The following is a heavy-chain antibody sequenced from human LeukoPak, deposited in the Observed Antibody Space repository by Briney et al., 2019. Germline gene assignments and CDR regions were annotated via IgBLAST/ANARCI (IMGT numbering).Heavy chain of an antibody. CDR3: ARRAAYYYDRDV. D-gene: IGHD2-15*01. J-gene: IGHJ6*03. CDR2: IYYSGST. V-gene: IGHV4-39*01. Sequence: SETLSLTCTVSGGSISSSSYYWGWVRQPPGKGLELIRSIYYSGSTYYNPSLKSRVPISVCTSKNEFSLTLSSVTAADPAVYYCARRAAYYYDRDVGSKGTSVTVPS. CDR1: GGSISSSSYY.